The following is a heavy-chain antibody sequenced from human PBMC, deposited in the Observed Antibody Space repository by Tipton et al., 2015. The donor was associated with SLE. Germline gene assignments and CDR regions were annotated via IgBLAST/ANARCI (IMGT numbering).Heavy chain of an antibody. CDR3: ARDGYCSGTSCFDAFDI. V-gene: IGHV4-34*01. J-gene: IGHJ3*02. Sequence: TLSLTCAVYGGSFSGYYWNWFRQPPGKGLEWIGEINHSGSTDYNPSLKSRVTISVDTSKNQFSLKLRSVTAADTAVYYCARDGYCSGTSCFDAFDIWGQGTMVTVSS. D-gene: IGHD2-2*01. CDR2: INHSGST. CDR1: GGSFSGYY.